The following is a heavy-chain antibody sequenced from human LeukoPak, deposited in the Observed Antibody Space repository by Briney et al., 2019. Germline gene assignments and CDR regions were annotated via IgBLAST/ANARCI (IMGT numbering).Heavy chain of an antibody. J-gene: IGHJ6*03. D-gene: IGHD3-10*01. CDR1: GYTFTSYG. Sequence: ASVKVSCKASGYTFTSYGISWVRQAPGQGLEWMGWISAYNGNTNYAQKLQGRVTMTTDTSTSTAYMELRSLRSDDTAVYYCARVGYYGSGSYPAYMDVWGKGTTVTVSS. CDR2: ISAYNGNT. V-gene: IGHV1-18*01. CDR3: ARVGYYGSGSYPAYMDV.